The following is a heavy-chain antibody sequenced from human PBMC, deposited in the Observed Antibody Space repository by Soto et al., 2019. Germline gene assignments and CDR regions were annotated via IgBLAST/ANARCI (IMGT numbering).Heavy chain of an antibody. CDR3: TRLYCTTSSCSNSDXFDI. D-gene: IGHD2-2*01. CDR1: GFTFSGSA. V-gene: IGHV3-73*01. J-gene: IGHJ3*02. CDR2: IRGRDNSYET. Sequence: GALRLSCAAFGFTFSGSAIHWVRQASGKGLEWVGRIRGRDNSYETTYAASVEGRFTISREDSKNTAYLQMNSLKTEDTAVYYCTRLYCTTSSCSNSDXFDIWGQGTVVTVSS.